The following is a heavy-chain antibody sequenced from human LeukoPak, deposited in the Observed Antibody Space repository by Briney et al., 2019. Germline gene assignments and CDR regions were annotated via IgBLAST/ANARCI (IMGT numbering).Heavy chain of an antibody. J-gene: IGHJ6*03. V-gene: IGHV4-4*02. CDR2: IYHSGST. D-gene: IGHD1-26*01. CDR1: GGSISSSNW. Sequence: SETLSLTRAVSGGSISSSNWWSWVRQPPGKGLEWIGEIYHSGSTNYNPSLKSRVTISVDKSKNQFSLKLSSVTAADTAVYYCARITIFNSGNPLYYYYYMDVWGKGTTVTVSS. CDR3: ARITIFNSGNPLYYYYYMDV.